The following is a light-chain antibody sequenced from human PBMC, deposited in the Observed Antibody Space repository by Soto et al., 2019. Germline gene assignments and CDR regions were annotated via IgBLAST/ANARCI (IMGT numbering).Light chain of an antibody. Sequence: DIQMTQSPSTLSASVGDRVTITCRASQSITNWLAWYQQKPGKAPNLLIYDASNLESGVSSRFSGSGSGTDFTLTISSLQPDDFATYYCQQYHTYPWTFGQGTKVAIK. CDR1: QSITNW. J-gene: IGKJ1*01. CDR3: QQYHTYPWT. CDR2: DAS. V-gene: IGKV1-5*01.